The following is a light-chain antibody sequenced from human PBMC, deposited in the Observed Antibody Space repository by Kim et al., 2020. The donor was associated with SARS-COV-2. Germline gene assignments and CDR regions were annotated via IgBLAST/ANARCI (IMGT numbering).Light chain of an antibody. CDR2: DNN. J-gene: IGLJ3*02. CDR3: GTWDSSLSAV. Sequence: QSVLTQPPSVSAAPGQKVTISCSGSSSNIGNNYVSWYQQLPGTAPKLLIYDNNKRPSGIPDLFSGSKSGTAAALGITGLQTGEEADYYCGTWDSSLSAVFGGGTPLTVL. CDR1: SSNIGNNY. V-gene: IGLV1-51*01.